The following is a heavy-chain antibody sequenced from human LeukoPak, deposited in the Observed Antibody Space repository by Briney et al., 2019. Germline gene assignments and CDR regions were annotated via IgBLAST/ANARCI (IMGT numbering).Heavy chain of an antibody. CDR3: ARTTVAVRGPYYYYSLDV. V-gene: IGHV3-7*01. CDR1: GFTFSRYW. CDR2: IKQDATEK. J-gene: IGHJ6*03. D-gene: IGHD6-19*01. Sequence: GGALRLSCVGSGFTFSRYWINWVRQAPGKGREWVANIKQDATEKYFVDSVRGRFTIFRDNAKNSAYLQMDSLRAEDTDLYYCARTTVAVRGPYYYYSLDVWGKGTPVTVSS.